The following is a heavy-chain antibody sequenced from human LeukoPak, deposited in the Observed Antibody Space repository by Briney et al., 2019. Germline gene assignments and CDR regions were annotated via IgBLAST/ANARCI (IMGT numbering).Heavy chain of an antibody. CDR2: IKQDGSGK. Sequence: GGSLRLSCAASGFTFSSYWMSWVRQAPGKGLEWVANIKQDGSGKYYVDSVKGRFTISRDNAKNSLYLQMNSLRAEDTAVYYCAREGQGFFVVERAFDYWGQGTLVTVSS. CDR1: GFTFSSYW. CDR3: AREGQGFFVVERAFDY. D-gene: IGHD2-2*01. V-gene: IGHV3-7*01. J-gene: IGHJ4*02.